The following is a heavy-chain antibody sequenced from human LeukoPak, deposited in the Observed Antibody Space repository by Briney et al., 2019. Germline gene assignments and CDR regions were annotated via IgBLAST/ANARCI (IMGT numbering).Heavy chain of an antibody. Sequence: SETLSLTCTVSGGSISSGDYYWSWIRQPPGEGLEWIGYIYYSGSTYYNPSLKSRVTISVDTSKNQFSLKLSSVTAADTAVYYCARVIVVVPAAKVYDAFDIWGQGTMVTVSS. V-gene: IGHV4-30-4*08. D-gene: IGHD2-2*01. CDR3: ARVIVVVPAAKVYDAFDI. CDR2: IYYSGST. J-gene: IGHJ3*02. CDR1: GGSISSGDYY.